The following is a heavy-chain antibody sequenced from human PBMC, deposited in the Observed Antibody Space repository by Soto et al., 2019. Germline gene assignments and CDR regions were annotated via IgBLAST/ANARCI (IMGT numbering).Heavy chain of an antibody. V-gene: IGHV1-3*01. CDR3: ARDLQGGCSSTTCYASYVDY. CDR1: GYTFISYA. CDR2: IKAGNGDT. J-gene: IGHJ4*02. D-gene: IGHD2-2*01. Sequence: ASVKVSCKASGYTFISYAIHWVRQAPGQRPEWMGWIKAGNGDTEYSQKFQGRVTITRDTSATTAYMELSSLRSEDTAVYYCARDLQGGCSSTTCYASYVDYWGQGTLVTVSS.